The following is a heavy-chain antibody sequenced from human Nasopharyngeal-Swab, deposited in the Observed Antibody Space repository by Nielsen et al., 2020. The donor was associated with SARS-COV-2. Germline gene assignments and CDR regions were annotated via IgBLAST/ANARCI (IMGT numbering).Heavy chain of an antibody. V-gene: IGHV4-34*01. D-gene: IGHD3-9*01. CDR2: INHSGST. J-gene: IGHJ3*02. CDR3: ARGVVLRYFDWSAHAFDI. Sequence: VRQMPGKGLEWIGEINHSGSTNYNPSLKSRVTISVDTSKNQFSLKLSSVTAADTAVYYCARGVVLRYFDWSAHAFDIWGQGTMVTVSS.